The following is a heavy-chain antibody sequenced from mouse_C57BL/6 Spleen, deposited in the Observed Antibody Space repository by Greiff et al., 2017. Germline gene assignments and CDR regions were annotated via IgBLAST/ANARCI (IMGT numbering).Heavy chain of an antibody. J-gene: IGHJ1*03. Sequence: QVQLQQSGAELVRPRTSVKMSCKASGYTFTNYWIGWAKQRPGHGLEWIGDIYPGGGYTNYNEKFKGKATLTADKTSSTAYMQFSSLTSEDSAIYYCARWEGYDCYYKGGYFGVWGTGTTVTVSS. CDR1: GYTFTNYW. D-gene: IGHD2-3*01. CDR3: ARWEGYDCYYKGGYFGV. V-gene: IGHV1-63*01. CDR2: IYPGGGYT.